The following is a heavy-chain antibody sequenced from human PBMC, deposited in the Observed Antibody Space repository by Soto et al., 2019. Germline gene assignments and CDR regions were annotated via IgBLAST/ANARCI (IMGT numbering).Heavy chain of an antibody. D-gene: IGHD1-26*01. Sequence: EVQLVESGGGLVKPGGSLRLSCAASGFTFSSYSMNWVRQAPGKGLEWVSSISSSSSYIYYADSVKGRFTISRDNAKNSLYLQMNILRSEDTAVYYCARDGTGLYAFDICSQGTMLTVSS. V-gene: IGHV3-21*01. CDR2: ISSSSSYI. J-gene: IGHJ3*02. CDR1: GFTFSSYS. CDR3: ARDGTGLYAFDI.